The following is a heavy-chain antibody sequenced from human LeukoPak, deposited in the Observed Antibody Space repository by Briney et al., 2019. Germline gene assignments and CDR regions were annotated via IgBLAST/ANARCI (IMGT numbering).Heavy chain of an antibody. D-gene: IGHD4-17*01. CDR3: AKDSSTTVTTKGGPRRSFDY. J-gene: IGHJ4*02. CDR1: GFRFSGYS. V-gene: IGHV3-21*04. Sequence: GSLRLSCAASGFRFSGYSMSWVRQAPGKGLDWVSSISSSSSYIYYADSVKGRFTISRDNSKNTLYLQMNSLRAEDTAIYYCAKDSSTTVTTKGGPRRSFDYWGLGTLVTVSS. CDR2: ISSSSSYI.